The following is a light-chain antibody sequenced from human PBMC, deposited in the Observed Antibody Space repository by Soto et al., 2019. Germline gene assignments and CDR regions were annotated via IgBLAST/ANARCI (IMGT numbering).Light chain of an antibody. V-gene: IGLV2-14*03. CDR3: SSYTSSSTLV. CDR1: SSDVGGYDY. Sequence: QSVLTQPASVSGSPGQSITISCTGTSSDVGGYDYVSWYQQHPGKAPKLMFYDVNNRPSGVSNRFSGSKPGNTASLTISGLQAEDEADYYCSSYTSSSTLVFGGGTKLTVL. J-gene: IGLJ2*01. CDR2: DVN.